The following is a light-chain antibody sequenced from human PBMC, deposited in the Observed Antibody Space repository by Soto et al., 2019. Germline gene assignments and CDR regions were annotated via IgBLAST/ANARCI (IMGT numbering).Light chain of an antibody. CDR1: SSDVGGYNY. CDR3: SSYTSSSTLEV. CDR2: DVS. J-gene: IGLJ2*01. Sequence: QSALTQPASVSGSPGQSITISCTGTSSDVGGYNYVSWYQQHPGKAPKLMIYDVSNRPSGVSNRFSGSKSGNTASLTISGLXAEDXADYYCSSYTSSSTLEVFGGGTKVTVL. V-gene: IGLV2-14*01.